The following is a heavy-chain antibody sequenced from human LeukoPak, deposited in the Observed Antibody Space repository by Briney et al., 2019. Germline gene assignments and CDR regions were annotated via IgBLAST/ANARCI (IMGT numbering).Heavy chain of an antibody. D-gene: IGHD3-22*01. CDR3: ARAYYYDSSGDHDAFDI. J-gene: IGHJ3*02. CDR2: ISYDGSNE. CDR1: GFTFSSYV. Sequence: GGSLRLSCAASGFTFSSYVMHWVRQAPGKGLEWVAIISYDGSNEYYADSVKGRFTISRDNAKNSLYLQMNSLRAEDTAVYYCARAYYYDSSGDHDAFDIWGQGTMVTVSS. V-gene: IGHV3-30*04.